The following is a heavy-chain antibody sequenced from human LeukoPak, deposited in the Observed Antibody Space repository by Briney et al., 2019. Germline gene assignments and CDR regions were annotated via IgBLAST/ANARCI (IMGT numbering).Heavy chain of an antibody. J-gene: IGHJ4*02. CDR1: GFTFSSYA. Sequence: HPGGSLRLSCAASGFTFSSYAMSWVRQAPGKGLKWVSAISGSGGSTYYADSVKGRFTISRDNSKNTLYLQMNSLRAEDTAVYYCAKGNRAASGYSGYDLGSDYWGQGTLVTVSS. CDR3: AKGNRAASGYSGYDLGSDY. CDR2: ISGSGGST. D-gene: IGHD5-12*01. V-gene: IGHV3-23*01.